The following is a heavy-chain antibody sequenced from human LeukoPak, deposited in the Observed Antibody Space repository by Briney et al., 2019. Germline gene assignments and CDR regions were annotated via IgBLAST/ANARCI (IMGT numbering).Heavy chain of an antibody. CDR2: VDPEDDET. V-gene: IGHV1-69-2*01. J-gene: IGHJ6*03. CDR1: GYTFTDYY. Sequence: ASVKISCKVSGYTFTDYYMHWVQQAPGKGLEWMGLVDPEDDETIYAEKFQGRVTITADTSTDTAYMELSSLRSEDTAVYYCATPSQKDYYDSSGYSSYYMDVWGKGTTVTVSS. CDR3: ATPSQKDYYDSSGYSSYYMDV. D-gene: IGHD3-22*01.